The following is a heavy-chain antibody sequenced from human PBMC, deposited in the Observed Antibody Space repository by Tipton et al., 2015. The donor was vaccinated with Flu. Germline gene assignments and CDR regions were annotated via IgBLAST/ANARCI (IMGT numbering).Heavy chain of an antibody. Sequence: TLSLTCTVSGGSISSYYWSWIRQPPGKGLGWIGYIYYSGSTNYNPSLKSRVTISVDTSKNQFSLKLSSVTAADTAVYYCARGDCSSTICLDYWGQGTLVTVSS. J-gene: IGHJ4*02. CDR3: ARGDCSSTICLDY. CDR2: IYYSGST. V-gene: IGHV4-59*01. CDR1: GGSISSYY. D-gene: IGHD2-2*01.